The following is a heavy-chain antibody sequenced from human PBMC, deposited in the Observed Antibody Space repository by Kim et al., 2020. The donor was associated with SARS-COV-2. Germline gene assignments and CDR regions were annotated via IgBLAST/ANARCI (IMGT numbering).Heavy chain of an antibody. D-gene: IGHD7-27*01. V-gene: IGHV1-2*02. Sequence: AQRFQGRVTVTRDTSINTVYMELSSLRSDDTAVYYCARSRTNGDAEYFQYWGQGTLVTVSS. J-gene: IGHJ1*01. CDR3: ARSRTNGDAEYFQY.